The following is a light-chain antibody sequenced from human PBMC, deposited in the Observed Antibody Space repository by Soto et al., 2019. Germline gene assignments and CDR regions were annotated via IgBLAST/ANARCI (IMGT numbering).Light chain of an antibody. V-gene: IGLV2-14*01. CDR2: DVS. CDR1: SSDVGGYNY. J-gene: IGLJ1*01. CDR3: SSYTSSSTLV. Sequence: QSALTQPASVSGSPGQSITISCTGTSSDVGGYNYVSWYQQHPGKAPILMIYDVSNRPSGVSNRFSGSKSGNTASLTISGLRAEDEADYYCSSYTSSSTLVFGTGTKVTVL.